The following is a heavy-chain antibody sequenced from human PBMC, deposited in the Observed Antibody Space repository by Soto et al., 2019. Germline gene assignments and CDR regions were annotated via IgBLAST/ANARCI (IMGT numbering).Heavy chain of an antibody. J-gene: IGHJ4*02. V-gene: IGHV4-39*01. CDR3: ASQYSSSWYLDY. CDR1: GGSISSSSYY. Sequence: AETLSLTCAVSGGSISSSSYYWVWIRQPPGKGLEWIGSIYYSGSTYYNPSLKSRVTISVDTSKNQFSLKLSSVTAADTAVYYCASQYSSSWYLDYWGQGTLVTVSS. D-gene: IGHD6-13*01. CDR2: IYYSGST.